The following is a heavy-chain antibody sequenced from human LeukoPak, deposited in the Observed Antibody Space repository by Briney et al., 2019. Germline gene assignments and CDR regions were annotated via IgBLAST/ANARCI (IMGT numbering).Heavy chain of an antibody. D-gene: IGHD3-10*01. Sequence: PGGSLRLSCVASGFSFSTYDMNWVRQAPGKGLEWVSAITSTSNHINYADSVKGRFTISRDNSRNTLSLQMNSLRADDTAVFYCAKCTAGNAHYPIDYWGQGALVTVSS. CDR3: AKCTAGNAHYPIDY. J-gene: IGHJ4*02. CDR1: GFSFSTYD. CDR2: ITSTSNHI. V-gene: IGHV3-23*01.